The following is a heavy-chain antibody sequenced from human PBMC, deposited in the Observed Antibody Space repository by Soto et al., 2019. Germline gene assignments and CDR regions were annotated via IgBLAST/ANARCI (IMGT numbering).Heavy chain of an antibody. Sequence: PSETLSLTCTVSGGSISSYYWSWIRQPPGKGLEWIGYIYYSGSTNYNPSLKSRVTISVDTSKNQFSLKLSSVTAADTAVYYCATLDPYYDSRTGFDSWGQGTLVTVSS. CDR2: IYYSGST. V-gene: IGHV4-59*01. D-gene: IGHD3-22*01. CDR3: ATLDPYYDSRTGFDS. J-gene: IGHJ4*02. CDR1: GGSISSYY.